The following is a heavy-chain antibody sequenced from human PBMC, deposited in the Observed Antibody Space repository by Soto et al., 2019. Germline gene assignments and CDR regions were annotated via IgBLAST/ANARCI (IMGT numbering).Heavy chain of an antibody. CDR2: IYWDDDK. V-gene: IGHV2-5*02. J-gene: IGHJ4*02. Sequence: QITLKESGPTLVKPTQTLTLTCTFSGFSLSSSGVGVGWIRQPPEKALEWLALIYWDDDKRYSPSLKSRLTITKDTSKNQVVLTMTNMDPVDTGTYYCSHYDSGTYYFDHWGQGTLVTVSS. CDR3: SHYDSGTYYFDH. CDR1: GFSLSSSGVG. D-gene: IGHD3-16*01.